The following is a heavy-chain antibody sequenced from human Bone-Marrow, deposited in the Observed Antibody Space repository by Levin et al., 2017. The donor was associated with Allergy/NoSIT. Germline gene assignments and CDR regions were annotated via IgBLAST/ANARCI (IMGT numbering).Heavy chain of an antibody. CDR2: ISSGSDYI. V-gene: IGHV3-21*01. D-gene: IGHD2-2*01. J-gene: IGHJ6*02. CDR3: VRDQGDIVVVPAAIRGYGMAV. Sequence: GGSLRLSCAASGFNFRDYNMNWVRQAPGKGLEWVSSISSGSDYIYYADSVKGRFTISRDNAENSVSLQMNSLRAEDTAVYFCVRDQGDIVVVPAAIRGYGMAVWGQGTTVAVSS. CDR1: GFNFRDYN.